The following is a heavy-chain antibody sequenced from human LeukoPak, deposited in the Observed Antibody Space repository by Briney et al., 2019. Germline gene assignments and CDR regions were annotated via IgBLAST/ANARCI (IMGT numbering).Heavy chain of an antibody. Sequence: SATLSLTCTLSVDSISSGGNYCSWRCQHPGKVLVCICYIYYSRSLCCNPSLKSRLTISVDTSKNQFSLELSSVTAADTAVYYCARWGNSGYASGYFDYWGQGTLVTVSS. D-gene: IGHD5-12*01. CDR1: VDSISSGGNY. V-gene: IGHV4-31*03. CDR3: ARWGNSGYASGYFDY. J-gene: IGHJ4*02. CDR2: IYYSRSL.